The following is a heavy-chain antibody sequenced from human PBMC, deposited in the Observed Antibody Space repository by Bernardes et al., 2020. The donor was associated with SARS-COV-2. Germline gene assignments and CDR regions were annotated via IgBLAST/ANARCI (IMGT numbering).Heavy chain of an antibody. CDR2: ISADSSTN. V-gene: IGHV3-30*18. Sequence: SLCPSYTTYVFAFCSQAIPRARQSPAKALERVTVISADSSTNYSRDSVRRRFTDSRDNSKNTLYLQMNSVRAEDTAVYYCAKGDLEWELLGSIDNWGQGSRVTVAS. J-gene: IGHJ4*02. CDR3: AKGDLEWELLGSIDN. CDR1: VFAFCSQA. D-gene: IGHD1-26*01.